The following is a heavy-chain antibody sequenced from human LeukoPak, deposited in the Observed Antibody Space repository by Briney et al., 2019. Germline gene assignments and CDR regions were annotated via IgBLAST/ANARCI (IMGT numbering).Heavy chain of an antibody. CDR2: IYYSGST. CDR3: ARLDIVATIFDY. CDR1: GCSISSSSYY. Sequence: SETLSLTCTVSGCSISSSSYYWGWIRQPPGKGLEWIGSIYYSGSTYYNPSLKSRVTISVDTSKNQFSLKLSSVTAADTAVYYCARLDIVATIFDYWGQGTLVTVSS. J-gene: IGHJ4*02. V-gene: IGHV4-39*01. D-gene: IGHD5-12*01.